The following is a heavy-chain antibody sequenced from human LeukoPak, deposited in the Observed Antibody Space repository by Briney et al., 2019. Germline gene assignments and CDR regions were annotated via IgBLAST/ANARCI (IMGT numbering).Heavy chain of an antibody. CDR3: ARVLPYYYYMDV. CDR1: GFTFSSYW. J-gene: IGHJ6*03. CDR2: IKEDGSEK. V-gene: IGHV3-7*01. Sequence: PGGSLRLSCAASGFTFSSYWMNWVRQAPGKGLEWVANIKEDGSEKYYVDSVKGRFTFSRDNAKNSLYLQMNSPRAEDTAVYYCARVLPYYYYMDVWGKGTTVTVSS. D-gene: IGHD1-26*01.